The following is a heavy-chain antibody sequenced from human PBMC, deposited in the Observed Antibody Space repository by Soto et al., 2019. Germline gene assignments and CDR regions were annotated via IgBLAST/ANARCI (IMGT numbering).Heavy chain of an antibody. D-gene: IGHD5-18*01. Sequence: SQSLSCAASGFPFRSYALHWVRPAKSEGLEWVAVIWYDGINKYYADSVKGRFTISRDNSKNTLYLQMNSLRAEDTAVYYGARDKGARGIQLLYYFDYWGQGT. CDR3: ARDKGARGIQLLYYFDY. CDR2: IWYDGINK. V-gene: IGHV3-33*01. CDR1: GFPFRSYA. J-gene: IGHJ4*02.